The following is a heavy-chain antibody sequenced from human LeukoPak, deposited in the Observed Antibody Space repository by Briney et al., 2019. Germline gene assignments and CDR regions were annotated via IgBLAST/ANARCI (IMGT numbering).Heavy chain of an antibody. CDR1: GGSISSYY. CDR3: ARDHWDILTGYYYFDY. Sequence: PSETLSLTCTVSGGSISSYYWSWIRQPPGKGLEWIGYIYYSGSTNYNPSLKSRVTISVDTSKNQFSLKLSSVTAADTAVYYCARDHWDILTGYYYFDYWGQGTLVTVSS. V-gene: IGHV4-59*01. D-gene: IGHD3-9*01. J-gene: IGHJ4*02. CDR2: IYYSGST.